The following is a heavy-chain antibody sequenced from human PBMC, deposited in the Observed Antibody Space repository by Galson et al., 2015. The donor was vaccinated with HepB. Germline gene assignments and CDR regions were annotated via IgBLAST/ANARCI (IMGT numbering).Heavy chain of an antibody. CDR1: GFTFSSYS. CDR3: ARDCSGGSCYSLPAFDY. J-gene: IGHJ4*02. Sequence: SLRLSCAASGFTFSSYSMNWVRQAPGKGLEWVSYISSSSSTIYYADSVKGRFTISRDNAKNSLYLQMNSLRAEDTAVYYCARDCSGGSCYSLPAFDYWGQGTLVTVSS. CDR2: ISSSSSTI. V-gene: IGHV3-48*04. D-gene: IGHD2-15*01.